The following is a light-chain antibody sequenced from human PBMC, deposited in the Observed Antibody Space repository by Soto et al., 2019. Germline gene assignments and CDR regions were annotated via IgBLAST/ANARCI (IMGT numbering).Light chain of an antibody. V-gene: IGKV3-20*01. CDR3: QQYGSAPSS. CDR1: QSVSSSY. CDR2: GAS. J-gene: IGKJ2*03. Sequence: EIVLTQSPGTLSLSPGERATLSCRASQSVSSSYLAWYQQTPGQAPRLLIYGASSRATGIPDRFSGSGSGTDFTLTISRLEPDDSAVYYCQQYGSAPSSFGPGTKLAI.